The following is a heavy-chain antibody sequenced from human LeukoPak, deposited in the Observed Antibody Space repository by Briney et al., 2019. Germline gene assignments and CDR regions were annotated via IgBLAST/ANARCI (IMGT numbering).Heavy chain of an antibody. CDR3: ARRITISINWFDP. J-gene: IGHJ5*02. CDR1: GGSISSSSYY. D-gene: IGHD3-3*01. Sequence: SETLSLTCTVSGGSISSSSYYWGWIRQPPGKGLEWIGSIYYSGSTYYNPFLKSRVTISVDTSKNQFSLKLSSVTAADTAVYYCARRITISINWFDPGDQGTLLTVSS. CDR2: IYYSGST. V-gene: IGHV4-39*01.